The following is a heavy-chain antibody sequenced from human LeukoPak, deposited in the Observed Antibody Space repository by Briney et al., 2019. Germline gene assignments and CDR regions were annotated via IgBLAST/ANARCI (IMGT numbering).Heavy chain of an antibody. Sequence: PETLSLTCAVYGGSFSGYYWSWIRQPPGKGLEWIGEINHSGSTNYNPSLKSRVTISVDTSKNQFSLKLSSVTAADTAVYYCARSLWSGWYYFDYWGQGTLVTVSS. V-gene: IGHV4-34*01. D-gene: IGHD3-3*01. CDR3: ARSLWSGWYYFDY. CDR1: GGSFSGYY. CDR2: INHSGST. J-gene: IGHJ4*02.